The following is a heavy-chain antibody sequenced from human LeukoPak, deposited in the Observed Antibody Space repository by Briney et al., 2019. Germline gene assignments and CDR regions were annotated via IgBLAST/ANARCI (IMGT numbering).Heavy chain of an antibody. CDR3: ARDGLNLIAGAGGNWFAP. CDR2: ISGSGVGT. D-gene: IGHD6-19*01. CDR1: GFTFSLYA. Sequence: GGSLRLSCAASGFTFSLYAMSWVRQAPGKGLEWVSAISGSGVGTHYADSVKGRFIISRDNSKNTLYLQMSSLRAEDTAVYYCARDGLNLIAGAGGNWFAPGGQGPLVTVPS. J-gene: IGHJ5*02. V-gene: IGHV3-23*01.